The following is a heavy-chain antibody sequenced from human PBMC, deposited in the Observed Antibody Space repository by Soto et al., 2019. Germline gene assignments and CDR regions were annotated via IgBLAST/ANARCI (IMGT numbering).Heavy chain of an antibody. CDR1: GFTFSSYA. V-gene: IGHV3-23*01. D-gene: IGHD3-16*01. Sequence: GGSLRLSCAASGFTFSSYAMSWVRQAPGKGLEWVSAISGSGGSTYYADSVKGRFTISRDNSKNTLYLQMNSLRAEDTTVYYWAKDLSLLTRESRFYYYYMDVWGKGTTVTVSS. J-gene: IGHJ6*03. CDR2: ISGSGGST. CDR3: AKDLSLLTRESRFYYYYMDV.